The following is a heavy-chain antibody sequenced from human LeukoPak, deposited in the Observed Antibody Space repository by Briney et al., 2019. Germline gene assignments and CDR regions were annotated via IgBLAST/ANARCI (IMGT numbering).Heavy chain of an antibody. CDR3: ARGVRIAVAHPHLDY. Sequence: SETLSHTCAVYAGSFSGYSWSWIRQPPGRGLEWIGEINHSGSTNYNPSLKSRVTISVDTSNKQFSLKLSSVTAADTAVYYCARGVRIAVAHPHLDYWGQGSLVTVSS. CDR1: AGSFSGYS. CDR2: INHSGST. J-gene: IGHJ4*02. V-gene: IGHV4-34*01. D-gene: IGHD6-19*01.